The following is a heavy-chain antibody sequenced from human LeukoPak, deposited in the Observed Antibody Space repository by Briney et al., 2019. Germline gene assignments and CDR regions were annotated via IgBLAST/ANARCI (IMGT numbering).Heavy chain of an antibody. CDR2: INPSGGST. Sequence: ASVKVSCKASGYTFTSYYMHWVRQAPGQGLEWMGIINPSGGSTSYAQKFQGRVTMTRDTSTSTVYMELSSLRSEDTAVYYCARDRAGETTMIVVGNLDYWGQGTLVTVSS. CDR3: ARDRAGETTMIVVGNLDY. V-gene: IGHV1-46*01. D-gene: IGHD3-22*01. J-gene: IGHJ4*02. CDR1: GYTFTSYY.